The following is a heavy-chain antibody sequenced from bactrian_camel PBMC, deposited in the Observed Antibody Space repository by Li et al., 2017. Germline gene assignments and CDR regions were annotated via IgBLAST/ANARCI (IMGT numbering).Heavy chain of an antibody. CDR3: AARDAGLCEIMSAYNY. D-gene: IGHD5*01. CDR1: GFTFSRHY. V-gene: IGHV3-2*01. J-gene: IGHJ4*01. Sequence: HVQLVESGGGSVQAGGSLRLSCTASGFTFSRHYMSWVRQAPGKGLEWVSSIHGKTSKTAYADSVKGRFTISYDNAKNTMSLQMNSLKPEDSGMYYCAARDAGLCEIMSAYNYWGQGTQVTVS. CDR2: IHGKTSKT.